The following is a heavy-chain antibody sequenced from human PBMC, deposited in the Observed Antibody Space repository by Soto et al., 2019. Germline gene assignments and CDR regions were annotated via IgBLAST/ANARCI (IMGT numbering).Heavy chain of an antibody. CDR2: IYYSGST. CDR3: AESTRGSYLVY. J-gene: IGHJ4*02. CDR1: GGSISSGGYY. Sequence: SETLSLTCTVSGGSISSGGYYWSWIRQHPGKGLEWIGYIYYSGSTYYNPSLKGRVTISVDTSKNQFSLKLSSVTAADTAVYYCAESTRGSYLVYCCQGPLVTVSS. D-gene: IGHD2-15*01. V-gene: IGHV4-30-4*08.